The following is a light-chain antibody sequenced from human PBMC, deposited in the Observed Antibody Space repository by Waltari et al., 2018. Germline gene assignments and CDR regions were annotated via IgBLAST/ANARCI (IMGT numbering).Light chain of an antibody. CDR1: RSNIGSNY. CDR2: SNN. Sequence: QSVLTQPPSASGTPGQRVTIPCSGSRSNIGSNYVYWYQQLPGTAPKLLIYSNNQRPSGVPDRFSGSKSGTSASLAISGLRSEDEADYYCAAWDDSLSGRVFGGGTKVTVL. V-gene: IGLV1-47*02. J-gene: IGLJ3*02. CDR3: AAWDDSLSGRV.